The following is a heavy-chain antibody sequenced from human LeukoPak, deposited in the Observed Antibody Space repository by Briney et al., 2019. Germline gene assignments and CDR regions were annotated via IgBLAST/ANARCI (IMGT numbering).Heavy chain of an antibody. D-gene: IGHD6-13*01. J-gene: IGHJ4*02. CDR1: GYTFGSYW. V-gene: IGHV5-51*01. Sequence: GESLKISCKGSGYTFGSYWSGWVRQMPGKGLEWMGIIYPEDSDTRSTTSYQGQVTISADKSITTAYLQWSSLKASDTAMYYCARLSGLYSSSRSGSYFDYWGLGTLVTVSS. CDR2: IYPEDSDT. CDR3: ARLSGLYSSSRSGSYFDY.